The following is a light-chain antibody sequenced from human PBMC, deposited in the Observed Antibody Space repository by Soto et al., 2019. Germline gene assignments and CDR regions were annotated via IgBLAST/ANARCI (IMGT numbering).Light chain of an antibody. Sequence: DIVMTQSPDYLAVSLGERATINCKSSQSILYSSNNKNYLAWYQQKPGQPPKLLISWASTRESGVPDRFSGSGSETDFTLTISSLQAEDVAVYYCHQYYGSPPRTFGQGTKVEIK. V-gene: IGKV4-1*01. CDR3: HQYYGSPPRT. CDR1: QSILYSSNNKNY. J-gene: IGKJ1*01. CDR2: WAS.